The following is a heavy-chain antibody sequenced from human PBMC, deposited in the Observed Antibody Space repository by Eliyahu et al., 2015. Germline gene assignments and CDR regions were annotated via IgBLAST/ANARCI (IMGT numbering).Heavy chain of an antibody. D-gene: IGHD6-25*01. CDR1: GGSVSSGSXX. J-gene: IGHJ6*03. CDR3: ARESLGQRAQYYYYYYMDV. V-gene: IGHV4-61*01. CDR2: IYYRGST. Sequence: QVQLQESGPGLVKPSETLSLTCTVSGGSVSSGSXXWSWIRQPPGKGLEWIGYIYYRGSTNYNPSLKSRVTISVDTSKNQFSLKLSSVTAADTAVYYCARESLGQRAQYYYYYYMDVWGKGTTVTVSS.